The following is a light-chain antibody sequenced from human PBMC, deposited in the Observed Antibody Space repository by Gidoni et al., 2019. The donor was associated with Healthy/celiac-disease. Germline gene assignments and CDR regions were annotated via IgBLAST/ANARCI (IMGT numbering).Light chain of an antibody. CDR1: QSLLSTSNNKNF. J-gene: IGKJ4*01. Sequence: DIVMTQSPDSLPVSLGERASITCRSSQSLLSTSNNKNFLAWYRQKAGQPPKLLIYWASTRESGVSDRFSGSGSGTHFTLTISSLQAEDVAVYYCQQYYNAPITFGGGTKVEIK. CDR3: QQYYNAPIT. CDR2: WAS. V-gene: IGKV4-1*01.